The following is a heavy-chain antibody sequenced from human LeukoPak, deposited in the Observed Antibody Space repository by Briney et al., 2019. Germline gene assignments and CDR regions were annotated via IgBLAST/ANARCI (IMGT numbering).Heavy chain of an antibody. D-gene: IGHD3-10*01. V-gene: IGHV3-23*01. CDR3: AKVGDYYGSGKYSNFDY. CDR2: ISGSGGST. CDR1: GFTFSSYA. Sequence: GGSLRLSCAASGFTFSSYAMSWVRQAPGKGLEWVSAISGSGGSTYYADSVKGRFTVSRDNSKNTLSLQMNSLRAEDTAVYYCAKVGDYYGSGKYSNFDYWGQGTLVTVSS. J-gene: IGHJ4*02.